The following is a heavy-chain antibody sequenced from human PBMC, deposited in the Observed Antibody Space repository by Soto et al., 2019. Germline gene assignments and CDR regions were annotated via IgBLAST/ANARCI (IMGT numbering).Heavy chain of an antibody. CDR2: IYYSGST. D-gene: IGHD6-19*01. CDR3: ARHGIAVALGSFDY. J-gene: IGHJ4*02. Sequence: SETLSLTCTVSGGSISSSSYYWGWIRQPPGKGLEWIGSIYYSGSTYYNPSLKSRVTISVDTSKNQFSLKLSSVTAADTAVYYCARHGIAVALGSFDYWGQGTLVTVSS. CDR1: GGSISSSSYY. V-gene: IGHV4-39*01.